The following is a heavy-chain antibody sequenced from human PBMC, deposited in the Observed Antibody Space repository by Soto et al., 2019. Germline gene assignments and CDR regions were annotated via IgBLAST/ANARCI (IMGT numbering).Heavy chain of an antibody. V-gene: IGHV1-2*02. CDR3: ARGEECRWLFHYLDY. J-gene: IGHJ4*02. CDR2: INPDNGAA. D-gene: IGHD2-15*01. CDR1: GYTFTGYY. Sequence: QVQLVQSGAEVKKPGASVKVSCQVSGYTFTGYYLHWARQAPGQGLEWMGWINPDNGAANYAQQFQGRVTMTRDTSISTVYLEFSSLRSDDTAVYFCARGEECRWLFHYLDYWGQGALVTVSS.